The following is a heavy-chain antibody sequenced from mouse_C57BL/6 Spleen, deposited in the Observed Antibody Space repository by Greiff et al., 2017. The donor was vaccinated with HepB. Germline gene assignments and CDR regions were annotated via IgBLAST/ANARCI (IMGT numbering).Heavy chain of an antibody. CDR3: ARADDYGNYYYAMDY. CDR2: ISYDGSN. CDR1: GYSITSGYY. V-gene: IGHV3-6*01. J-gene: IGHJ4*01. D-gene: IGHD2-4*01. Sequence: EVKLVESGPGLVKPSQSLSLTCSVTGYSITSGYYWNWIRQFPGNKLEWMGYISYDGSNNYNPSLKNRISITRDPSKNQFFLKLNSVTTEDTATYYCARADDYGNYYYAMDYWGQGTSVTVSS.